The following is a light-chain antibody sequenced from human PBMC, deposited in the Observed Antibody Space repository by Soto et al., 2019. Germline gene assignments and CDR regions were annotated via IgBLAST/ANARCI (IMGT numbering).Light chain of an antibody. Sequence: EIVLTQSPGTLSLSPGERATLSCRASQSVSSSYLAWYQQKPGQAPWLLIYGASSRATGIPDRFSGSGSGTDFTLTISRLEPEDFAVYYCQQYGSSPPITFGQGTRLEMK. CDR2: GAS. CDR3: QQYGSSPPIT. J-gene: IGKJ5*01. V-gene: IGKV3-20*01. CDR1: QSVSSSY.